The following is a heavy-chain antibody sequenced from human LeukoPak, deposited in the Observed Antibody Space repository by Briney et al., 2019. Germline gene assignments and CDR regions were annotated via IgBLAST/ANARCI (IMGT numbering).Heavy chain of an antibody. CDR1: GYTFTSYY. V-gene: IGHV1-46*01. Sequence: ASVTVSCTASGYTFTSYYTHWVRQAPGQGLEWMGIINPSGGSTSYAQKFQGRVTMTRDTSTSTVYMELSSLRSEDTAVYYCARDRASVLLRYFDWLSYGMDVWGQGTTVTVSS. J-gene: IGHJ6*02. D-gene: IGHD3-9*01. CDR2: INPSGGST. CDR3: ARDRASVLLRYFDWLSYGMDV.